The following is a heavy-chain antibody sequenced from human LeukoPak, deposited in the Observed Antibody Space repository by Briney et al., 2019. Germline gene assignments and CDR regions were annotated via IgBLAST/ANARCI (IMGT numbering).Heavy chain of an antibody. CDR1: GFTCSRYW. D-gene: IGHD2-2*01. CDR2: INSDESST. CDR3: AREGCDSTSCYAYNYYYGMDV. V-gene: IGHV3-74*01. J-gene: IGHJ6*02. Sequence: SGGSLRLSCAASGFTCSRYWMHWVRQAPGKGLVWVSRINSDESSTIYADSVKGRFTISRDNAKNTLYLQMNSLRAEDTAVYYCAREGCDSTSCYAYNYYYGMDVWGQGTTVTVFS.